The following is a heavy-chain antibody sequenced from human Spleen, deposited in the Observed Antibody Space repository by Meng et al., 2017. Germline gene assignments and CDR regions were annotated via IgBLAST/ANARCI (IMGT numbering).Heavy chain of an antibody. V-gene: IGHV4-39*07. CDR1: GDSVSSSSYH. Sequence: QLQLQESGPGLVKPSETLYLTCTVSGDSVSSSSYHWGWIRQPPGKGLEWIGEIYHTGSTNYNPSLKSRVTISVDKSKNHFSLKLSSVTAADTAVYYCAREAMTTGPDPWGQGTLVTVSS. J-gene: IGHJ5*02. CDR3: AREAMTTGPDP. D-gene: IGHD4-11*01. CDR2: IYHTGST.